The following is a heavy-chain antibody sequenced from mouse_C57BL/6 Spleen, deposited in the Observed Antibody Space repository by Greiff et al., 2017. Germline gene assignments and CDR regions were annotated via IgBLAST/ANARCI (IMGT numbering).Heavy chain of an antibody. CDR1: GYSITSGYY. Sequence: EVKLQESGPGLVKPSQSLSLTCSVTGYSITSGYYWNWIRQFPGNKLEWMGYVSYDGSNNYNPPLKNRISITRDTSTNQFFLKLNSVTTEDTATYYCAREDSNYPFAYWGQGTLVTVSA. J-gene: IGHJ3*01. CDR2: VSYDGSN. D-gene: IGHD2-5*01. V-gene: IGHV3-6*01. CDR3: AREDSNYPFAY.